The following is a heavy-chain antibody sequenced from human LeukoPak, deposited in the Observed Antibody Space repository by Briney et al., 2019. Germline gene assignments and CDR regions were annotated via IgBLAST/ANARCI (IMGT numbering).Heavy chain of an antibody. CDR3: ARHGYYYDSSGYSDAFDI. Sequence: PSETLSLTCTVSGGSISSYYWNWIRQPPGKGLEWIGYIYYSGSTNYNPSLKSRVTISVDTSKNQFSLKLSSVTAADTAVYYCARHGYYYDSSGYSDAFDIWGQGTMVTVSS. CDR2: IYYSGST. V-gene: IGHV4-59*08. D-gene: IGHD3-22*01. J-gene: IGHJ3*02. CDR1: GGSISSYY.